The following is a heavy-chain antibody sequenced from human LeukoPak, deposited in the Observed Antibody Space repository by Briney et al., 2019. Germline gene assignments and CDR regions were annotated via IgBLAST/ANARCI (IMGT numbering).Heavy chain of an antibody. CDR2: INPSGGST. V-gene: IGHV1-46*01. Sequence: ASVKVSCKASGYTFTSYYMHWVRQAPGQGLEWMGIINPSGGSTSYAQKFQGRVTMTSDTSTSTVYMELKSLTSEDTAVYFCARFGTTGATADNWGQGTLVTVSS. CDR1: GYTFTSYY. CDR3: ARFGTTGATADN. D-gene: IGHD4-11*01. J-gene: IGHJ4*02.